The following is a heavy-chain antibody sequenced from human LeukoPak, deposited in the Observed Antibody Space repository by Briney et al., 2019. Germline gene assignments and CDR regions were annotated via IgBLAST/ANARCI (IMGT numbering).Heavy chain of an antibody. CDR3: ARLSAQDYYDSSGPDAFDI. J-gene: IGHJ3*02. Sequence: SGGTNYAQKFQGRVTMTRDTSISTAYMELSRLRSDDTAVYYCARLSAQDYYDSSGPDAFDIWGQGTMVTVSS. CDR2: SGGT. D-gene: IGHD3-22*01. V-gene: IGHV1-2*02.